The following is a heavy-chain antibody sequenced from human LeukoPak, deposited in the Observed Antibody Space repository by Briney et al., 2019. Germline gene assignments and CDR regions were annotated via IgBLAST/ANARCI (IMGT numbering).Heavy chain of an antibody. D-gene: IGHD2-15*01. CDR3: AAHRGLYCSGGSCYSGEDDAFDI. V-gene: IGHV3-23*01. J-gene: IGHJ3*02. Sequence: GGSLRLSCAASGFSFRSYAMSWVRQAPGKGLEYVSALNGGSGSTYYADSVKGRFTISRDNSKNTLYLQMNSLRAEDTAVYYCAAHRGLYCSGGSCYSGEDDAFDIWGQGTMVTVSS. CDR2: LNGGSGST. CDR1: GFSFRSYA.